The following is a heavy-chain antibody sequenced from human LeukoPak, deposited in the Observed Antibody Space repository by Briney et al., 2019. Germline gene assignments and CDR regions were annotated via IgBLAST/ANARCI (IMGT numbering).Heavy chain of an antibody. CDR2: IIPSLGRA. J-gene: IGHJ4*02. CDR3: ASWGSGGSLLGAARQTYYFDY. V-gene: IGHV1-69*04. CDR1: DGTFSSYA. D-gene: IGHD2-15*01. Sequence: SVKVSCKATDGTFSSYAISWVRQPPGQGREWVRRIIPSLGRANYAQKFQGRVTIPPDKAKHTPYMELSSLRSEDTDVYYCASWGSGGSLLGAARQTYYFDYWRQATIVTVPS.